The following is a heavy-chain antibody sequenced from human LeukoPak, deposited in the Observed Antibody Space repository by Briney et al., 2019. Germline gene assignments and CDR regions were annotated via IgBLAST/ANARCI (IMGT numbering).Heavy chain of an antibody. CDR1: GGSVSRDSNA. CDR3: ARGTGWPQFDY. V-gene: IGHV6-1*01. J-gene: IGHJ4*02. D-gene: IGHD6-19*01. Sequence: SQTLSLTCAISGGSVSRDSNAWNWIRQSPSRGLEWLGRTYYRSAWYNDYAVSVKGRITINPDTSKNQFSLQLNSVTPEDTAVYYCARGTGWPQFDYWGQGTLVTVSS. CDR2: TYYRSAWYN.